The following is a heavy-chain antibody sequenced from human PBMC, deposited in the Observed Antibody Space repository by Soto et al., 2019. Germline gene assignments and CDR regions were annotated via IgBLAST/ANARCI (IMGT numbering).Heavy chain of an antibody. Sequence: WETLSLTCTVSGGSISSNYWTWIRQPPGKGLEWIGYVYNSGSTNYNPSLKSRVTISEDTSKSQFSLKVNSMTTADTAVYYCARYRREAVAGYTLDNWGQGILVTVSS. V-gene: IGHV4-59*01. CDR3: ARYRREAVAGYTLDN. D-gene: IGHD6-13*01. CDR2: VYNSGST. CDR1: GGSISSNY. J-gene: IGHJ4*02.